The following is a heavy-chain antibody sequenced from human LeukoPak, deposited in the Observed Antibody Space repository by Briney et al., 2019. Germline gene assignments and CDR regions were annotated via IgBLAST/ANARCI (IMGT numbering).Heavy chain of an antibody. V-gene: IGHV4-59*01. Sequence: SETLSLTCTVSGGSISSYCWSWLRQPPGKGLEWIGFLFNSGSTNFNPTLRSRVTISVDTSKNQFSLNLSSVTAADSAVYYCARGYDSGGYLPGYWGQGTLVTVSS. J-gene: IGHJ4*02. D-gene: IGHD3-22*01. CDR3: ARGYDSGGYLPGY. CDR1: GGSISSYC. CDR2: LFNSGST.